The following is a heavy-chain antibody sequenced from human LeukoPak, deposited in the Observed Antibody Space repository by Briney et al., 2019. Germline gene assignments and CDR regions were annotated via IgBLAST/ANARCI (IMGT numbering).Heavy chain of an antibody. J-gene: IGHJ4*02. CDR2: IWYDGSNK. CDR1: GFTFSSYG. V-gene: IGHV3-33*01. Sequence: GGSLRLSCAASGFTFSSYGMHWVRQAPGKGLEWVAVIWYDGSNKYYADSVKGRFTISRDNSKNTLYLQMNSLRAEDTAVYYCARGEGNKYGSIDYWGQGTLVTVSS. CDR3: ARGEGNKYGSIDY. D-gene: IGHD1/OR15-1a*01.